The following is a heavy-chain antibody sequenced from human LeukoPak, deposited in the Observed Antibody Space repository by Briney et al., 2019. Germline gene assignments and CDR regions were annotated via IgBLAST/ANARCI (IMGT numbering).Heavy chain of an antibody. CDR3: ARVVRPGIAAADSDY. D-gene: IGHD6-13*01. CDR1: GYSISSGYY. J-gene: IGHJ4*02. CDR2: IYHSGST. V-gene: IGHV4-38-2*02. Sequence: PSETLSLTCTVSGYSISSGYYWGWIRQPPGKGLEWIGSIYHSGSTYYNPSLKSRVTISVDTSKNQFSLKLSSVTAADTAVYYCARVVRPGIAAADSDYWGQGTLVTVSS.